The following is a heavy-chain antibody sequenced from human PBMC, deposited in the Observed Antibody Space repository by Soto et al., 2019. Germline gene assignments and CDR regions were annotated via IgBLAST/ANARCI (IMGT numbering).Heavy chain of an antibody. Sequence: GGSLRLSCAASGFTFSHYWMHWVRQTPGKGLVWVSRINPAGTITNHADSVEGRFTISRDNADSALFLQMNSLSAEDTAIYYCTSDTFGLRDTWGQGTLVTVSS. CDR1: GFTFSHYW. J-gene: IGHJ5*02. CDR2: INPAGTIT. CDR3: TSDTFGLRDT. D-gene: IGHD3-16*01. V-gene: IGHV3-74*01.